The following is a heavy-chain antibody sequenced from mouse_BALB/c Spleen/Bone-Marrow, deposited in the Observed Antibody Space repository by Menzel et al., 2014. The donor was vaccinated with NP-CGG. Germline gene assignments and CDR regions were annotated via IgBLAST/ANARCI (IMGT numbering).Heavy chain of an antibody. CDR1: GFNIKDTY. CDR2: IDAANGNS. Sequence: EVQLQESGAELVKPGASVKLTCTGSGFNIKDTYMHWVKQRPEQGLEWIGRIDAANGNSKYDPKSQGKATITADTSSNTGYLQLSSLTSEDTAVYYCARYGYWGQGTSVTVSS. J-gene: IGHJ4*01. D-gene: IGHD1-1*02. CDR3: ARYGY. V-gene: IGHV14-3*02.